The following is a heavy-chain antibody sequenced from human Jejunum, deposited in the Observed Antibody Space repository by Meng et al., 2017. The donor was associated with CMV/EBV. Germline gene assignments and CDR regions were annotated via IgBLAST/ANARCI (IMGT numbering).Heavy chain of an antibody. J-gene: IGHJ4*02. V-gene: IGHV4-34*01. CDR1: GESFSGYY. CDR2: INHSGST. CDR3: ARVGGAQHGDFDF. D-gene: IGHD4-17*01. Sequence: QVQLKQWGSGLLKPSETLSLTCTVYGESFSGYYWTWIRQPPGKGLEWIGEINHSGSTNYNPSLKSRVTILVDTSKRQFSLRLSFVTAADTAVYYCARVGGAQHGDFDFWGQGTLVTVSS.